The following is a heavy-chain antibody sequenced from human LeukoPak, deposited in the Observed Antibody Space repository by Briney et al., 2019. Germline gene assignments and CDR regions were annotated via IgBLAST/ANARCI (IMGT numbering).Heavy chain of an antibody. V-gene: IGHV3-48*03. J-gene: IGHJ4*02. D-gene: IGHD6-6*01. CDR2: ISSSGSTI. CDR1: GFTFSSYA. CDR3: ASGSSDFDY. Sequence: GGSLRLSCAASGFTFSSYAMTWVRQAPGKGLEWVSYISSSGSTIYYADSVKGRFTISRDNAKNSLYLQMNSLRAEDTAVYYCASGSSDFDYWGQGTLVTVSS.